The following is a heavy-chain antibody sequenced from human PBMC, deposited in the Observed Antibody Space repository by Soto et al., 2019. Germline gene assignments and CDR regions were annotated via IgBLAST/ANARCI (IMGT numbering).Heavy chain of an antibody. J-gene: IGHJ3*02. V-gene: IGHV1-46*03. CDR1: GYTFTSSG. Sequence: ASVKVSCKASGYTFTSSGISWVRQAPGQGLEWMGIINPSGGSTSYAQKFQGRVTMTRDTSTSTVYMELSSLRSEDTAVYYRASGITIFGVVRPSDAFDIWGQGTMVTVSS. CDR2: INPSGGST. CDR3: ASGITIFGVVRPSDAFDI. D-gene: IGHD3-3*01.